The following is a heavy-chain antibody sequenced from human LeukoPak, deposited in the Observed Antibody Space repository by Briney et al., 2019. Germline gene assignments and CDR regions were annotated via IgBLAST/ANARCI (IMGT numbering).Heavy chain of an antibody. D-gene: IGHD6-19*01. J-gene: IGHJ4*02. CDR1: GGSISSYS. V-gene: IGHV4-59*08. CDR2: IYHTGST. CDR3: ARLYSSGWRYFDY. Sequence: SETLSLTCTVSGGSISSYSWGWIRQPPGKGLELIGYIYHTGSTNYNPSLRSRVTISLDTSKNHFSLKLNSVTAADTAVYYCARLYSSGWRYFDYWGQGTLVTVSS.